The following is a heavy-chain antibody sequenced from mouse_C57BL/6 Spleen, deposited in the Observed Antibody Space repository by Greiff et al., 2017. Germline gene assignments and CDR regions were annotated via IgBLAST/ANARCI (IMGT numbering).Heavy chain of an antibody. J-gene: IGHJ4*01. CDR1: GYAFSSYW. V-gene: IGHV1-80*01. CDR3: SRYWGGIYAMDY. Sequence: QVQLQQSGAELVKPGASVKISCKASGYAFSSYWMNWVKQRPGKGLEWIGQICPGDGDTNYNGKFKGKATLTADKSSSTAYMQISSLTSEDSAVYFSSRYWGGIYAMDYWGPGTSVTVSS. CDR2: ICPGDGDT. D-gene: IGHD1-1*01.